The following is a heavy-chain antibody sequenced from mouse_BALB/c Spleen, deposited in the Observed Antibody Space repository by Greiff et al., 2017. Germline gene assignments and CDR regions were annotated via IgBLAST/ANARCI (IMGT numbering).Heavy chain of an antibody. CDR1: GYSFTSYW. CDR3: ARDGVYGNLMDY. Sequence: VQLQQSGAGLVRPGASVKLSCKASGYSFTSYWMKWVKQRPGQGLEWIGMINPSDSDTRLNQKFKDKATLTVDKSSSTAYMKLSSPTSADSSVYYCARDGVYGNLMDYWGQGTSVTVSS. CDR2: INPSDSDT. V-gene: IGHV1-61*01. J-gene: IGHJ4*01. D-gene: IGHD2-1*01.